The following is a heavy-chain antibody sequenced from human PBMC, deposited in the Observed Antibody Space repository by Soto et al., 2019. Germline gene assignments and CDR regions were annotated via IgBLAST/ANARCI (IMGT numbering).Heavy chain of an antibody. V-gene: IGHV4-31*03. D-gene: IGHD4-17*01. Sequence: QVQLQESGPGLVKPSQTLSLTCTVSGGSISSGGYYWSWIRQHPGKGLEWIGYIYYSGSTYYNPSLKSRVTIAVDTSNIQFSLKLSSVTAADTAVYYCAIKATVTTCFGYWGQGTLVTVSS. J-gene: IGHJ4*02. CDR3: AIKATVTTCFGY. CDR2: IYYSGST. CDR1: GGSISSGGYY.